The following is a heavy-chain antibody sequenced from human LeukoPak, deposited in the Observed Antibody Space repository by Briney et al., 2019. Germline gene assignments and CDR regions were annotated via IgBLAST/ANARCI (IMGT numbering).Heavy chain of an antibody. J-gene: IGHJ3*02. D-gene: IGHD4-17*01. V-gene: IGHV3-66*01. CDR3: ARDSDYDAFDI. Sequence: GGSLRLSCAASGFTVSSNYMSWVRQAPGKGLEWVSLIYAGGSTYYADSVKGRFTISRDNSKNTLYLQMNSLRAEDTAVYYCARDSDYDAFDIWGQGTMVTVSS. CDR1: GFTVSSNY. CDR2: IYAGGST.